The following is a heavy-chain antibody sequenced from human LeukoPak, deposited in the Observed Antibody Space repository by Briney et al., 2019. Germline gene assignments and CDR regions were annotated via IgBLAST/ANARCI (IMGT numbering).Heavy chain of an antibody. J-gene: IGHJ4*02. Sequence: SETLSLTCTVPGGSISSSSYYWGWIRQPPGKGLEWIGSIYHSGSTYYNPSLKSRVTISVDTSKNQFSLKMSSVTAADTAVYYCARSPPQSITMIVVVITAPDYWGQGTLVTVSS. CDR1: GGSISSSSYY. D-gene: IGHD3-22*01. CDR2: IYHSGST. V-gene: IGHV4-39*07. CDR3: ARSPPQSITMIVVVITAPDY.